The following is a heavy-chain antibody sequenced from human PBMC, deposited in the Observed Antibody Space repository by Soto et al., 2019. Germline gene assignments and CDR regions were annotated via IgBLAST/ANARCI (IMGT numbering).Heavy chain of an antibody. CDR2: ISNTGKTI. CDR1: GFTFSASS. D-gene: IGHD7-27*01. V-gene: IGHV3-48*02. CDR3: AKHLDLPGVFHH. J-gene: IGHJ1*01. Sequence: SGGSLRLSCAASGFTFSASSMNWVRQAPGKELEWVAYISNTGKTIYYADSVKGRFTISRDNAQNSLYLQIDSLRDEDTALYYCAKHLDLPGVFHHWGQGTLVTVSS.